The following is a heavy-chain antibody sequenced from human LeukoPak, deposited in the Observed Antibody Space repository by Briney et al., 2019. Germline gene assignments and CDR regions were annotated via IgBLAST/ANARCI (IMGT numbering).Heavy chain of an antibody. CDR3: AKSPVSSCRGSFCYPFDY. J-gene: IGHJ4*02. V-gene: IGHV3-23*01. Sequence: GGSLRLSCAASGFTFSTYAMRWLREIRGKGLEWVSAISGSDDGTYYADSVKGRFTIPRDNSRNTLYLQMNTLRAEDTAVYFCAKSPVSSCRGSFCYPFDYWGQGNLVTVSS. CDR1: GFTFSTYA. CDR2: ISGSDDGT. D-gene: IGHD2-15*01.